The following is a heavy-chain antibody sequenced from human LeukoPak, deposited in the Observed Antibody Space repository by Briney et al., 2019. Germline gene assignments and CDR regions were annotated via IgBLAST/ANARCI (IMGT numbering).Heavy chain of an antibody. CDR2: IRSKAYGGTT. J-gene: IGHJ3*02. D-gene: IGHD3-3*01. V-gene: IGHV3-49*04. CDR1: GFTFGDYA. Sequence: PGGSLRLSCTASGFTFGDYAMSWVRQAPGKGLEWVGFIRSKAYGGTTEYAASVKGRFTISRDDSKSIAYLQMNSLKTEDTAVYYCTRDLSYDFWSDHAFDIWGQGTMVTVSS. CDR3: TRDLSYDFWSDHAFDI.